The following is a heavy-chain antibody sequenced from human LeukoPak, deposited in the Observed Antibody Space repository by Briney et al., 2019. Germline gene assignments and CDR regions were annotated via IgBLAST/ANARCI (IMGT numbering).Heavy chain of an antibody. J-gene: IGHJ3*02. Sequence: PGGSLRLSCAASGFTFSDYYMSWIRQAPGKGLEWVSYISSSGSTIYYADSVKGRFTISRDNAKNSLYLQMNSLSAEDTAVYYCARSRPSRYCSGGSCTHHAFDIWGQGTMVTVSS. CDR2: ISSSGSTI. D-gene: IGHD2-15*01. V-gene: IGHV3-11*04. CDR3: ARSRPSRYCSGGSCTHHAFDI. CDR1: GFTFSDYY.